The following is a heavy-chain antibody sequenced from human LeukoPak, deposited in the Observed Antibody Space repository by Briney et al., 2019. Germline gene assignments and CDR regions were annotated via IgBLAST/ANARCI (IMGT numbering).Heavy chain of an antibody. Sequence: PSQTLSHTCTLCGRSISSGDYYWSWIRQPPGKGLEWIGYIYYSGSTYYNPSLKSRVTISVDTSKNQFSLKLSSVTAADTAVYYCARAPPGVAFDIWGQGTMVTVSS. CDR1: GRSISSGDYY. D-gene: IGHD2-8*01. J-gene: IGHJ3*02. V-gene: IGHV4-30-4*08. CDR3: ARAPPGVAFDI. CDR2: IYYSGST.